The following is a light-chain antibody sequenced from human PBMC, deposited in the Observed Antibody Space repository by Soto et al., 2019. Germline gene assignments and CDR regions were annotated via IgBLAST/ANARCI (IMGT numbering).Light chain of an antibody. Sequence: IQMTQSPSSLSASVGDRVTITCRASQSISSYLNWYQQKPGKAPKLLIYAASSLQSGVPSRFSGSGSETDFTLTISSLQPEDFATYSCQQCYSTTWTFGQGTKVDI. V-gene: IGKV1-39*01. CDR3: QQCYSTTWT. CDR2: AAS. J-gene: IGKJ1*01. CDR1: QSISSY.